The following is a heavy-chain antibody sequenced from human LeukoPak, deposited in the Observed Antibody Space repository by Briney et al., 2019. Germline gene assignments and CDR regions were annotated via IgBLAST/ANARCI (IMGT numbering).Heavy chain of an antibody. CDR3: AKDHTRWELSRSHFDY. J-gene: IGHJ4*02. V-gene: IGHV3-23*01. D-gene: IGHD1-26*01. Sequence: PGGSLRLSCAASGFTFSSYAMSWVRQAPGKGLEWVSAISGSGGSTYYADSVKGRFTISRDNSKNSLYLQMNSLRAEDTALYYCAKDHTRWELSRSHFDYWGQGTLVTVSS. CDR2: ISGSGGST. CDR1: GFTFSSYA.